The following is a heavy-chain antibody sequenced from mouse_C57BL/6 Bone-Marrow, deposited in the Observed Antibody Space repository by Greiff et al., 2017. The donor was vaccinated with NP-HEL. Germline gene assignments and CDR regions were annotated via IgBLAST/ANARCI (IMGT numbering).Heavy chain of an antibody. Sequence: EVQLQQSGPELVKPGASVKISCKASGYTFTDYYMNWVKQSHGKSLEWIGDINPNNGGTSYNQKFKGKATLTVDKSSSTAYMELRSLTSEDSAVYYCARRVGPNWGQGTLVTVAA. CDR1: GYTFTDYY. D-gene: IGHD1-1*01. J-gene: IGHJ3*01. CDR3: ARRVGPN. CDR2: INPNNGGT. V-gene: IGHV1-26*01.